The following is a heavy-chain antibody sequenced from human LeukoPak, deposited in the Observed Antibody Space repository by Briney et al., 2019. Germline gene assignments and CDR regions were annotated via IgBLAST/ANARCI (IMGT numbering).Heavy chain of an antibody. V-gene: IGHV5-51*01. D-gene: IGHD3-22*01. CDR3: ARRLRGYYDSSGYFP. CDR2: IYPGDSDT. J-gene: IGHJ5*02. Sequence: GESLKIPCKGSGYSFTNYWIGWVRQMPGKGLEWMGIIYPGDSDTRYSPSFQGQVTISADKSISTAYLQWSSLKASDTAMYYCARRLRGYYDSSGYFPWGQGTLVTVSS. CDR1: GYSFTNYW.